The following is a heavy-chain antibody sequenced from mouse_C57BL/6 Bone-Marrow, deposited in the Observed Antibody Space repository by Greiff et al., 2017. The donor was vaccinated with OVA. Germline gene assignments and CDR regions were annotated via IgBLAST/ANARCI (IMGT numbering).Heavy chain of an antibody. CDR2: ISSGGSYT. Sequence: EVQRVESGGDLVKPGGSLKLSCAASGFTFSSYGMSWVRQTPDKRLEWVATISSGGSYTYYPDNVKGRFTISRDNAKNTLYLQMSSLKAEDTAMYYCARPYDYDRAYWGQGTLVTVSA. CDR3: ARPYDYDRAY. CDR1: GFTFSSYG. V-gene: IGHV5-6*01. D-gene: IGHD2-4*01. J-gene: IGHJ3*01.